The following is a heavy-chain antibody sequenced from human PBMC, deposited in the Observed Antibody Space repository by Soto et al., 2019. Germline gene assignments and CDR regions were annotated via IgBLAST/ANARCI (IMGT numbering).Heavy chain of an antibody. Sequence: PSETLSLTCPVSGGSISSYYWSWIRQPPGKGLEWIGYIYYSGSTNYNPSLKSRVTISVDTSKNQFSLKLSSVTAADTAVYYCARGSGDFWSGPPQYYFDYWGQGTLVTVSS. D-gene: IGHD3-3*01. V-gene: IGHV4-59*01. CDR2: IYYSGST. J-gene: IGHJ4*02. CDR1: GGSISSYY. CDR3: ARGSGDFWSGPPQYYFDY.